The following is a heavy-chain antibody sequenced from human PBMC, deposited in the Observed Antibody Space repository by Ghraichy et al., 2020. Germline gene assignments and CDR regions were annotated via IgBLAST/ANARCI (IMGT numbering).Heavy chain of an antibody. CDR1: SGSISSYY. V-gene: IGHV4-59*01. Sequence: SETLSLTCTVSSGSISSYYWSWIRQPPGKGLEWIGYIYYSGSTNYEPSLKSRLTISVDTSKNQFSLKLTSVTAADTALYYCARGAYCSSTSCGLFFDYWGQGTLVTVSS. D-gene: IGHD2-2*01. CDR3: ARGAYCSSTSCGLFFDY. CDR2: IYYSGST. J-gene: IGHJ4*02.